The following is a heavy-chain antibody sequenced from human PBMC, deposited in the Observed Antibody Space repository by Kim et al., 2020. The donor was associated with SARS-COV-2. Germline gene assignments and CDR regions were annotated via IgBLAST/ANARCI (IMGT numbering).Heavy chain of an antibody. CDR2: ISYDGSNK. D-gene: IGHD6-13*01. V-gene: IGHV3-30-3*01. Sequence: GGSLRLSCAASGFTFSSYAMHWVRQAPGKGLEWVAVISYDGSNKYYADSVKGRFTISRDNSKNTLYLQMNSLRAEDTAVYYCARRERQQAFDYWGQGTMV. CDR3: ARRERQQAFDY. CDR1: GFTFSSYA. J-gene: IGHJ4*02.